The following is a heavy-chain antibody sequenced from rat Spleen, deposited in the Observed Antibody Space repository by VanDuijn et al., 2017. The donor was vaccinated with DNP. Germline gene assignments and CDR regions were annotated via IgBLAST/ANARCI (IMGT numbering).Heavy chain of an antibody. D-gene: IGHD4-3*01. CDR3: ARSWVGVRGIWFAY. CDR2: INTGSGGT. CDR1: GYTFTNSY. V-gene: IGHV1-43*01. J-gene: IGHJ3*01. Sequence: QVQLQQSGAELAKPGSSVKISCKASGYTFTNSYMGWIKQTTGQGLEFIGYINTGSGGTNYNEKFKGKATLTVDKSSSTAFMQLSSLTPDDSAVYYCARSWVGVRGIWFAYWGQGTLVTVSS.